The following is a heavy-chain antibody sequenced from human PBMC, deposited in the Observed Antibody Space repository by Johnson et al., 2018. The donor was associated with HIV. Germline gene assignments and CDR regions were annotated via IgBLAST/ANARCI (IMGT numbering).Heavy chain of an antibody. CDR1: GFTFSSYA. J-gene: IGHJ3*02. V-gene: IGHV3-23*04. CDR2: VSGSSGSGGST. CDR3: AKLGGSGNAFDI. D-gene: IGHD3-10*01. Sequence: VQLVESGGGLVQPGGSLRLSCAASGFTFSSYAMSWVRQAPGKGLEWISAVSGSSGSGGSTYYADSVKGRFTISRDNSKNTLYLQMNSLRAEDTAVYYCAKLGGSGNAFDIWGQGTMVTVSS.